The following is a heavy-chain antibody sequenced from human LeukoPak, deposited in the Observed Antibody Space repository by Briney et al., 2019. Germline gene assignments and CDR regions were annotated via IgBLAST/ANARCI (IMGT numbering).Heavy chain of an antibody. D-gene: IGHD3-22*01. V-gene: IGHV4-34*01. CDR3: ARRHDSSGYYYSD. J-gene: IGHJ4*02. CDR2: INHSGST. Sequence: SAAPAPTRAVYCGSFSGYYWGWIRHPPREGAEWVGEINHSGSTNYNPSLKSRVTISVDTSKNQFSLKLSSVTAADTAVYYCARRHDSSGYYYSDWGQGTLVTVSS. CDR1: CGSFSGYY.